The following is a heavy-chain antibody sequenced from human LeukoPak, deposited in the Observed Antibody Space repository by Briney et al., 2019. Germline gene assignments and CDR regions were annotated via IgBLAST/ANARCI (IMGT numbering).Heavy chain of an antibody. CDR2: IYGSNNNT. CDR1: GFTFSSFA. J-gene: IGHJ4*02. Sequence: GGSLRLSCAASGFTFSSFAMGWVRLAPGKGLQWISCIYGSNNNTYYTDSVTGRFTISRDNSKTTLFLQMNSLRAEDTAVYYCAKGISGSCYTGLGFWGQGTLVTVSS. CDR3: AKGISGSCYTGLGF. D-gene: IGHD2-2*02. V-gene: IGHV3-23*05.